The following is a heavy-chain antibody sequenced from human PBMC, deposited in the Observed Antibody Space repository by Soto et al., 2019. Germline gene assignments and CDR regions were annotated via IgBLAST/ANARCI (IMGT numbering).Heavy chain of an antibody. CDR2: ISYDGSEK. V-gene: IGHV3-30*03. CDR1: GFTFNTYG. D-gene: IGHD2-2*02. J-gene: IGHJ4*02. CDR3: APSPTLYCSGTNCYKYHFDN. Sequence: PGGSLRLSCAASGFTFNTYGMHWVRQAPGKGPEWVAVISYDGSEKYYVDPVEGRFTISKDNSKNTLYLQMNSLRPEDTAVYYCAPSPTLYCSGTNCYKYHFDNWRQRTRVTVSS.